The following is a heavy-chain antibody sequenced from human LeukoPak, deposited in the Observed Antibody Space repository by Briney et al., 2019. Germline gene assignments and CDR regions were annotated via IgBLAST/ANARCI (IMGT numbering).Heavy chain of an antibody. CDR2: IWYDGSNK. CDR1: GFTFSSYG. D-gene: IGHD3-16*02. CDR3: ARGHYDYVWGSYRYPWFDP. Sequence: GGSLRLSCAASGFTFSSYGMHWVRQAPGKGLEWVAVIWYDGSNKYYADSVKGRFTISRDNSKNTLYLQMNSLRAEDTAVYHCARGHYDYVWGSYRYPWFDPWGQGTLVTVSS. J-gene: IGHJ5*02. V-gene: IGHV3-33*01.